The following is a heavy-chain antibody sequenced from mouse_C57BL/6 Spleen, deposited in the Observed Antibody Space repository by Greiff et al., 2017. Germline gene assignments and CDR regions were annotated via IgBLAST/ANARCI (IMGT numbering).Heavy chain of an antibody. Sequence: VQLLQSGPELVKPGASVKISCKASGYAFSSSWMNWVKQRPGKGLEWIGRIYPGDGDTNYNGKFKGKATLTADKSSSTAYMQLSSLTSEDSAVXFCARKTGTENYFDYWGQGTTLTVSS. J-gene: IGHJ2*01. D-gene: IGHD4-1*01. CDR1: GYAFSSSW. V-gene: IGHV1-82*01. CDR3: ARKTGTENYFDY. CDR2: IYPGDGDT.